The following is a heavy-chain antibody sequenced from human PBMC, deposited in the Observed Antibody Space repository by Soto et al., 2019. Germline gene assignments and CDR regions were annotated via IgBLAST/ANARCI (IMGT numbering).Heavy chain of an antibody. J-gene: IGHJ4*02. V-gene: IGHV4-34*01. CDR2: INHSGST. CDR3: ARRPSGDYGVDY. CDR1: GGSFSGYY. Sequence: QVQLQQWGAGLLKPSETLSLACAVYGGSFSGYYWTWIRQPPGKGLEWIGEINHSGSTNHNPSLKSRLPVSVDTSKNQFSLKLRSVTAADTAVYYCARRPSGDYGVDYWGQGTLVTVSS. D-gene: IGHD2-21*02.